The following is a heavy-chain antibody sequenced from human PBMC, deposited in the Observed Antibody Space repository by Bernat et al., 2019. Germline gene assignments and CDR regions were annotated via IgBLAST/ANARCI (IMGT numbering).Heavy chain of an antibody. CDR1: GFTVSSNY. CDR2: IYSGGST. D-gene: IGHD2-2*01. V-gene: IGHV3-53*01. CDR3: AGGRGYCSSTSCYPVGWFDP. J-gene: IGHJ5*02. Sequence: EVQLVESGGGLIQPGGSLRLSCAASGFTVSSNYMSWVRQAPGKGLEWASVIYSGGSTYYADSVKGRFTISRDNSKNTLYLQMNSLRAEDTAVYYCAGGRGYCSSTSCYPVGWFDPWGQGTLVTVSS.